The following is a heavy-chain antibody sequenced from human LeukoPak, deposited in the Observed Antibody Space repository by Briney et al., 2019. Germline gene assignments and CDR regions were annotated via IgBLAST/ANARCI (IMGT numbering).Heavy chain of an antibody. CDR1: GGSISGYY. Sequence: SETLSLTCTVSGGSISGYYWSWSRQPPGKGLEWIGYIYYSGSTNYNPSLKSRVTISVDTSKNQFSLKLSSVTAADTAVYYCAREFRDYYGSGSYLDYWGQGTLVTVSS. J-gene: IGHJ4*02. D-gene: IGHD3-10*01. CDR2: IYYSGST. V-gene: IGHV4-59*01. CDR3: AREFRDYYGSGSYLDY.